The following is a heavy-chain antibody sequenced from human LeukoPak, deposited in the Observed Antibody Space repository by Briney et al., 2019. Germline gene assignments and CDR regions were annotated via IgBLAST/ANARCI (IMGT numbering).Heavy chain of an antibody. D-gene: IGHD1-26*01. CDR2: INHSGST. Sequence: PSETLSLTCAVYGGSFSGYYWSWIRQPPGKGLEWIGEINHSGSTNYNPSLKSRVTISVDTSKNQFSLKLSSVTAADTAVYYCARDSRYSGSSHPDYWGQGTLVTVSS. CDR1: GGSFSGYY. J-gene: IGHJ4*02. CDR3: ARDSRYSGSSHPDY. V-gene: IGHV4-34*01.